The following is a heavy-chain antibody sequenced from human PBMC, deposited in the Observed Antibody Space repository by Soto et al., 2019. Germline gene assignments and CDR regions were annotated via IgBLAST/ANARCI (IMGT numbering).Heavy chain of an antibody. J-gene: IGHJ3*02. CDR1: GFTFSSYA. CDR3: ASTIVVVPAAMPDAFDI. D-gene: IGHD2-2*01. CDR2: ISGSGGST. V-gene: IGHV3-23*01. Sequence: GGSLRLSCAASGFTFSSYAVSWVRQAPGKGLEWVSAISGSGGSTYYADSVKGRFTISRDNSKNTLYLQMNSLRAEDTAVYYCASTIVVVPAAMPDAFDIWGQGTMVTVSS.